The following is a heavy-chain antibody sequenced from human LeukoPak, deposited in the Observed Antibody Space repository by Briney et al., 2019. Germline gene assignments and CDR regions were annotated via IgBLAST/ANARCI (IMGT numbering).Heavy chain of an antibody. D-gene: IGHD2-2*01. Sequence: GESLKISCEGFGYTFTNYWIAWVRQMPGKGLEWMGIIYPGDSDTRYSPSFQGQVTISADRSISTAYLQWSSLKASDTAMYHCARGRYCSSTGCSHFDYWGQGTLVTVSS. V-gene: IGHV5-51*01. CDR1: GYTFTNYW. CDR2: IYPGDSDT. CDR3: ARGRYCSSTGCSHFDY. J-gene: IGHJ4*02.